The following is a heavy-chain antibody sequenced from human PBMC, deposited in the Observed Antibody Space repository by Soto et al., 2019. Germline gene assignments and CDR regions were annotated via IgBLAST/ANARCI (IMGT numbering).Heavy chain of an antibody. CDR2: ISYDGSDK. CDR1: GFTFSSYS. J-gene: IGHJ4*02. V-gene: IGHV3-30*03. Sequence: PGGSLRLSCAASGFTFSSYSMNWVRQAPGKGLEWVALISYDGSDKDYADSVKGRFTISRDNSRNTLFLQMNSLRAEDTAVYYCARDYYKYYDSSGYYRSPAYWGKGTLVTVAS. D-gene: IGHD3-22*01. CDR3: ARDYYKYYDSSGYYRSPAY.